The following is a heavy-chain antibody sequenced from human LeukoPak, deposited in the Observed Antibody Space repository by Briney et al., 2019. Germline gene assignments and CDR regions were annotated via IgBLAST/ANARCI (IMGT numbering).Heavy chain of an antibody. V-gene: IGHV4-39*01. D-gene: IGHD3-16*01. Sequence: SETLSLTCTVSAGSISSSSYYWGWIRQPPGKGLEWIGSIYYSGSTYYNPSLKSRVTISVDTSKNQFSLKLSSVTAADTAVYYCVRHWAGPFDYWGQGTLVTVSA. CDR1: AGSISSSSYY. J-gene: IGHJ4*01. CDR2: IYYSGST. CDR3: VRHWAGPFDY.